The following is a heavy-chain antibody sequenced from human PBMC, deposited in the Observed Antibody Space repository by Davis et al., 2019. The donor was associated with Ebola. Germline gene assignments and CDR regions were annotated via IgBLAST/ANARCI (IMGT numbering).Heavy chain of an antibody. CDR3: AKGAVVAAIAGFVWFDP. D-gene: IGHD2-15*01. V-gene: IGHV4-34*01. CDR1: GGSFSGYY. J-gene: IGHJ5*02. CDR2: INHSGST. Sequence: MPSETLSLTCAVYGGSFSGYYWSWIRQPPGKGLEWIGEINHSGSTNYNPSLKSRVTISVDTSKNQFSLKLSSVTAADTAVYYCAKGAVVAAIAGFVWFDPWGQGTLVTVSS.